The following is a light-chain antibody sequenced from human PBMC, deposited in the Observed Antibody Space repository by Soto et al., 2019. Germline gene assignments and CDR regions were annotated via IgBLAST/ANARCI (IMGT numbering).Light chain of an antibody. J-gene: IGKJ3*01. Sequence: DIQMTQSPSSLSASVGDRVTITCRPSQGISGYLAWYHQQQGKPPKLLIYFASSLQSGVPSRFSGSGSGTEFTLTITSLQREDVGTYYCQKYNSAPFTFGPGTKVDIK. CDR3: QKYNSAPFT. CDR2: FAS. CDR1: QGISGY. V-gene: IGKV1-27*01.